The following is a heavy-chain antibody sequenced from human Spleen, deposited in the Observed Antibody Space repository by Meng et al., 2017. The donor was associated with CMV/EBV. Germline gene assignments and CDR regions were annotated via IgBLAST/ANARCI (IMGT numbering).Heavy chain of an antibody. Sequence: GGSLRLSCAASGFTFAEYYMGWIRQAPGKGLEWISYINPSGRTTYHADSVKGRFTVSRDNAKNALFLEMDSLRAEDTAVYSCARSIRRGDYMPASHYCAMDVWGQGTTVTVSS. CDR2: INPSGRTT. CDR3: ARSIRRGDYMPASHYCAMDV. J-gene: IGHJ6*02. CDR1: GFTFAEYY. D-gene: IGHD5-24*01. V-gene: IGHV3-11*04.